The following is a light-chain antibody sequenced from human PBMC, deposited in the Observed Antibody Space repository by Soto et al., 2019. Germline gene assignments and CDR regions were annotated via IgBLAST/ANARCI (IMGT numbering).Light chain of an antibody. J-gene: IGKJ1*01. Sequence: VWSQLPTILCLSLCDSATLSCRASQNVSSSQLTWFQQKPGQAPRILIYAASGRAAGIPDRFSGSGSGTDFTLTISRLEPEDFAVYYCQQYGSSPLTFGQGTKVDIK. CDR1: QNVSSSQ. CDR3: QQYGSSPLT. V-gene: IGKV3-20*01. CDR2: AAS.